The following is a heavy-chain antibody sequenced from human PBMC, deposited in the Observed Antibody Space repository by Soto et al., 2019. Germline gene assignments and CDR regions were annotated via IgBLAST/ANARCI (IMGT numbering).Heavy chain of an antibody. CDR2: IYYSGST. Sequence: QLQLQESGPGLVKPSETLSLTCTVSGGSISSSSYYWGWIRQPPGKGLEWIGSIYYSGSTYYNPSLKSRVTISVDTSKNQFSLKLSSVTAADTAVYYCARNAAAARHYYYYYGMDVWGQGTTVTVSS. CDR1: GGSISSSSYY. V-gene: IGHV4-39*01. J-gene: IGHJ6*02. CDR3: ARNAAAARHYYYYYGMDV. D-gene: IGHD6-13*01.